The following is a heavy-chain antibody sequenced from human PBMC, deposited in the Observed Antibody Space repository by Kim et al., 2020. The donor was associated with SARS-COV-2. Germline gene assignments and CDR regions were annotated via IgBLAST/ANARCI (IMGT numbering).Heavy chain of an antibody. J-gene: IGHJ4*02. Sequence: ASVKVSCKASGYTFTGYYMHWVRQAPGQGLEWMGWINPNSGGTNYAQKFQGWVTMTRDTSISTAYMELSRLRSDDTAVYYCAREMYYYDSSGYYEFDYWGQGTLVTVSS. CDR3: AREMYYYDSSGYYEFDY. CDR2: INPNSGGT. D-gene: IGHD3-22*01. V-gene: IGHV1-2*04. CDR1: GYTFTGYY.